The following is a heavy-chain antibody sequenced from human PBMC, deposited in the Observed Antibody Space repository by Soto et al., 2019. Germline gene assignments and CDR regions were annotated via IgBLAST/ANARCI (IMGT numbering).Heavy chain of an antibody. V-gene: IGHV3-23*01. D-gene: IGHD3-10*01. CDR3: AKDRLWFGRTTEDS. J-gene: IGHJ4*02. CDR1: ECASSGDP. CDR2: ISGSGGST. Sequence: GGSLRLSFAAAECASSGDPLTRVPQAPGEGVEWVSVISGSGGSTYFADSVKGRFTISRDNSKNTLYLQMNSLRAEDTAIYYCAKDRLWFGRTTEDSWGQGVLVTVSS.